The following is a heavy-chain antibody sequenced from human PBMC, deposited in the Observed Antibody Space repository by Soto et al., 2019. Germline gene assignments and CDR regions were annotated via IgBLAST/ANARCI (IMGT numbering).Heavy chain of an antibody. CDR3: GRGRSGEIVIFY. V-gene: IGHV1-2*02. CDR2: IGPKSGDT. D-gene: IGHD5-12*01. Sequence: QVQLVQSGAEVKESGASVKVSCKASGYTFSGYYIHWVRQAPGQAPEWVGEIGPKSGDTRYAQKFQGRVTMTKDTSITTVYMELRNLSPYDTAVYFCGRGRSGEIVIFYWGQGTLVTVHS. J-gene: IGHJ4*02. CDR1: GYTFSGYY.